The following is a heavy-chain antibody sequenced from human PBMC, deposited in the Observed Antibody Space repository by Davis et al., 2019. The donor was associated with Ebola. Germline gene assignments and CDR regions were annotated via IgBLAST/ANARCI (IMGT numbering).Heavy chain of an antibody. CDR1: GFSFDAYG. Sequence: SLKISCAASGFSFDAYGIHWVRQAPGKGLEWVSGISWNSGNIGYADSVKGRFTISRDNVKNSLYLQMNSLRTEDTALYYCAKDYSSGWYAAFDIWGQGTVVTVSS. D-gene: IGHD6-19*01. J-gene: IGHJ3*02. CDR3: AKDYSSGWYAAFDI. V-gene: IGHV3-9*01. CDR2: ISWNSGNI.